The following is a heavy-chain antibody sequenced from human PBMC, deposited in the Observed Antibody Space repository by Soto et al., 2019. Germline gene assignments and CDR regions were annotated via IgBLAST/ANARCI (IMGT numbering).Heavy chain of an antibody. J-gene: IGHJ6*02. CDR3: ARGSSLAGLYYGMDV. Sequence: WTWIRQHPGKGLEWIGYNYYSGITYYNPSLTSRVTISLNTSKNQFSLKLSSVTAADTAGYYCARGSSLAGLYYGMDVWGQGTTVPFSS. D-gene: IGHD6-6*01. V-gene: IGHV4-31*02. CDR2: NYYSGIT.